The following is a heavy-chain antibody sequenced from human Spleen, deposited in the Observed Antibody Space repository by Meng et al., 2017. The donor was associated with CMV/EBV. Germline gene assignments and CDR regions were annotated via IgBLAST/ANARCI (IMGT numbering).Heavy chain of an antibody. J-gene: IGHJ4*02. Sequence: SETLSLTCAVSDGSISSSDWWSWVRQPPGKGLEWIGEVYHSGSTNYNPSLKSRVTISIDKSKNQFSLKLSSVTAADTAVYYCARARGGPIIVVPATIPYFDYWGQGTLVTVSS. CDR1: DGSISSSDW. D-gene: IGHD2-2*02. V-gene: IGHV4-4*02. CDR3: ARARGGPIIVVPATIPYFDY. CDR2: VYHSGST.